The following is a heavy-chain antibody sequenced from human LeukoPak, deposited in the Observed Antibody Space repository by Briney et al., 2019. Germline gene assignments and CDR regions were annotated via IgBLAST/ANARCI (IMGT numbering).Heavy chain of an antibody. V-gene: IGHV3-48*03. CDR1: GFTFSSYE. Sequence: GGSLRLSCAASGFTFSSYEMNWVRQAPGKGLEWVSYISSSGSTIYYVDSVKGRFTISRDNAKNSLYLQMSSLRAEDTAVYYCARGDIVGAKPFDYWGQGTLVTVSS. D-gene: IGHD1-26*01. CDR3: ARGDIVGAKPFDY. J-gene: IGHJ4*02. CDR2: ISSSGSTI.